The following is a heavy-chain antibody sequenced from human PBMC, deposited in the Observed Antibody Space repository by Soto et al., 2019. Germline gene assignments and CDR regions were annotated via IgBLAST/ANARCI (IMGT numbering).Heavy chain of an antibody. J-gene: IGHJ4*02. CDR3: ARAHCTNGLCYPYYYGSGSYYCCLYFDY. CDR1: GGSFSGYY. D-gene: IGHD3-10*01. Sequence: PSETLSLTCAVYGGSFSGYYWSWIRQPPGKGLEWIGEINHRGSTNYNPSLKSRVTISVDTSKNQFSLKLSSVTAADTAVYYCARAHCTNGLCYPYYYGSGSYYCCLYFDYWGQGTLVTVSS. CDR2: INHRGST. V-gene: IGHV4-34*01.